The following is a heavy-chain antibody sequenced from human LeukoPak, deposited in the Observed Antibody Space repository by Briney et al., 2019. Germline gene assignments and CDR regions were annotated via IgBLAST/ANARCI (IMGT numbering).Heavy chain of an antibody. Sequence: KPSETLSLTCTVSGGSITSYFWSWIRQPPGKGLEWIGYIYYSGSTNYNPSLKSRVTISVDTSKNQFSLKLSSVTAADTAVYYCARSNSLVRGVIIKGYYGMDVWGQGTTVTVSS. V-gene: IGHV4-59*08. CDR1: GGSITSYF. CDR3: ARSNSLVRGVIIKGYYGMDV. CDR2: IYYSGST. J-gene: IGHJ6*02. D-gene: IGHD3-10*01.